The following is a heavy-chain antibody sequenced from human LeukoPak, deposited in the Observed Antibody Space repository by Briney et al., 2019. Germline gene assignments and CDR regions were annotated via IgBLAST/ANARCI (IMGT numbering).Heavy chain of an antibody. CDR1: GFIFDDYG. CDR3: AKDGGSYYYYMDV. J-gene: IGHJ6*03. CDR2: ITWNGGNI. D-gene: IGHD3-10*01. V-gene: IGHV3-9*03. Sequence: PGRSLRLSCAASGFIFDDYGMHWVRQAPGKGLECVSGITWNGGNIGYADSVKGRFTISRDNAKNSLYLQMNSLRAEDMALYYCAKDGGSYYYYMDVWGKGTTVIVSS.